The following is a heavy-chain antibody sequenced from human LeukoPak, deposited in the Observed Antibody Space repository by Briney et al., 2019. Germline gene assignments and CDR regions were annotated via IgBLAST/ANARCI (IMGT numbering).Heavy chain of an antibody. Sequence: GGSLRLSCAASGFTFSSYAMHWVRQAPGKGLEYVSAISSNGGSTYYANSVKGRFTISRDNSKNTLYLQMGSLRAEDMAVYYCVGQYSYGYDDAFDTWGQGTMVTVSS. D-gene: IGHD5-18*01. J-gene: IGHJ3*02. V-gene: IGHV3-64*01. CDR2: ISSNGGST. CDR3: VGQYSYGYDDAFDT. CDR1: GFTFSSYA.